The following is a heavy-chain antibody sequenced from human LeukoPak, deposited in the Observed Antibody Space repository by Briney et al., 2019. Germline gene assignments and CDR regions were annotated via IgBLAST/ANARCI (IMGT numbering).Heavy chain of an antibody. CDR3: TRDVPRSAGYPDN. J-gene: IGHJ4*02. CDR1: GGSISSYY. Sequence: SETLSLTCTVSGGSISSYYWSWIRQPAGKGLEWIGRIYTSGSTNYNPSLKSRVTISVDTSKNQFSLKLTSVTAADTAVYYCTRDVPRSAGYPDNWGQGTLVTVSS. D-gene: IGHD2-15*01. V-gene: IGHV4-4*07. CDR2: IYTSGST.